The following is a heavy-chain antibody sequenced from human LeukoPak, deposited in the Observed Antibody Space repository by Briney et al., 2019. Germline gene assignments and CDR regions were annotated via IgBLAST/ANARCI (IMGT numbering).Heavy chain of an antibody. V-gene: IGHV3-74*01. D-gene: IGHD2-15*01. J-gene: IGHJ6*02. CDR1: GFTFSSYW. CDR3: ARDRDIVVNGMDV. CDR2: INSDGSST. Sequence: GGSLRLSCAASGFTFSSYWMHWVRQAPGKGLVWVSHINSDGSSTSYADSVKGRFTISRDNAKNTLYLQMNSLRAEDTAVYYCARDRDIVVNGMDVWGQGTTVTISS.